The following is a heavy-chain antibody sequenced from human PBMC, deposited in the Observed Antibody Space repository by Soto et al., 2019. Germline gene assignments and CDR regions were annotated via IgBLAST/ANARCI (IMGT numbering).Heavy chain of an antibody. CDR2: IYYSGST. CDR3: AREGDDYGDYAYFDY. J-gene: IGHJ4*02. Sequence: SETLSLTCTVSGGSISSYYWSWIRQPPGKGLEWIGYIYYSGSTNYNPSLKSRVTISVDTSKNQFSLKLSSVTAADTAVYYCAREGDDYGDYAYFDYWGQGTLVTVSS. CDR1: GGSISSYY. D-gene: IGHD4-17*01. V-gene: IGHV4-59*01.